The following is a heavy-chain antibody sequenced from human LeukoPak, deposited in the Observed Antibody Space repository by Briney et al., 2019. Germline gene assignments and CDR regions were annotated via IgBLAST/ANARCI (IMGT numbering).Heavy chain of an antibody. Sequence: GGSLRLSCAASGFTFSHYSMDWVRQAPGKGLEWVSSISRTSSGIYYADSVKGRFTISRDNAKNSLYLQMNSLRAEDTAVYYCARGVPDDYWGQGTLVTVSS. CDR1: GFTFSHYS. D-gene: IGHD1-14*01. V-gene: IGHV3-21*01. CDR3: ARGVPDDY. J-gene: IGHJ4*02. CDR2: ISRTSSGI.